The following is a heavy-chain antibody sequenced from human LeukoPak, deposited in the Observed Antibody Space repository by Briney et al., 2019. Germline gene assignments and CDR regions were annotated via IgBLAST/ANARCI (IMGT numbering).Heavy chain of an antibody. CDR3: AKSFSGAYYFEY. D-gene: IGHD1-26*01. CDR2: IIGSGGGT. Sequence: GGSLRLSCAASGFTFSSYAMSWVRQAPGKGLEWVSGIIGSGGGTYYADSVKGRFTISRDNSKNTLYLQMNSLRAEDTAVYYCAKSFSGAYYFEYWGQGTLVTVSS. V-gene: IGHV3-23*01. J-gene: IGHJ4*02. CDR1: GFTFSSYA.